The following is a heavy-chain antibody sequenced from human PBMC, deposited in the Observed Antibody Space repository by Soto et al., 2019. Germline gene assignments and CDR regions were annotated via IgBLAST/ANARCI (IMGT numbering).Heavy chain of an antibody. CDR1: GYTFTSYD. J-gene: IGHJ5*02. Sequence: ASVKVSCKASGYTFTSYDINRVRQATGQGLEWMGWMNPNSGNTGYAQKFQGRVTMTRNTSISTAYMELSSLRSEDTAMYYCARGLEWSWSLDPWGQGTLVTVSS. CDR2: MNPNSGNT. CDR3: ARGLEWSWSLDP. D-gene: IGHD3-3*01. V-gene: IGHV1-8*01.